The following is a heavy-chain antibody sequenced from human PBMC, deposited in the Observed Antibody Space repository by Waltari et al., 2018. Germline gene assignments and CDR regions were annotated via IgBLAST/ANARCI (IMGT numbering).Heavy chain of an antibody. CDR2: INAGNGNT. V-gene: IGHV1-3*03. CDR3: ARMTGMVQGVIDD. Sequence: QVQLVQSGAEVKKPGASVKVSCKASGYTFTSYAMHWVRQAPGQRLEWMGWINAGNGNTKYSQEFQGRFTISRDNAKNSLYLQMNSLRAEDTAVYYCARMTGMVQGVIDDWGQGTLVTVSS. J-gene: IGHJ4*02. CDR1: GYTFTSYA. D-gene: IGHD3-10*01.